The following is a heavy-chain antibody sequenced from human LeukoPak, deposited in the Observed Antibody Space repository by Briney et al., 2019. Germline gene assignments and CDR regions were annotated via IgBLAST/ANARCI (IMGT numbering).Heavy chain of an antibody. CDR1: GFIFSSYS. CDR2: ISSSGSTI. CDR3: AKDPTHYRVWDDYDSTVLSY. V-gene: IGHV3-48*01. J-gene: IGHJ4*02. Sequence: PGGSLRLSCAASGFIFSSYSMSWIRQAPGKGLEWVSYISSSGSTIYYADSVKGRFTISRDNSKNTLYLQMNSLRAADTAVYYCAKDPTHYRVWDDYDSTVLSYWGQGTLVTVSS. D-gene: IGHD3-22*01.